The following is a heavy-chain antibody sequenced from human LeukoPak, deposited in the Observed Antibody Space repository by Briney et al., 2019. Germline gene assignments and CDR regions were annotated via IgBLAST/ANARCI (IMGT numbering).Heavy chain of an antibody. J-gene: IGHJ6*03. CDR1: GGTFSSYA. D-gene: IGHD3-10*01. CDR2: IIPIFGTA. CDR3: ARGVGSGSYPPYYYYMDV. V-gene: IGHV1-69*05. Sequence: SVKVSCKASGGTFSSYAISWVRQAPGQGLEWMGGIIPIFGTANYAQKFQGRVTITTDGSTSTAYMELSSLRSEDTAVYYCARGVGSGSYPPYYYYMDVWGKGTTVTVSS.